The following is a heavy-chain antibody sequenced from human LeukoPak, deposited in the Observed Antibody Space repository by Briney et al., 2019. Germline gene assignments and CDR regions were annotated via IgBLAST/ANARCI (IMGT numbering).Heavy chain of an antibody. CDR2: ISSSGSTI. V-gene: IGHV3-11*01. CDR1: GSTFSDYY. J-gene: IGHJ4*02. D-gene: IGHD4-11*01. Sequence: GGSLRLSCAASGSTFSDYYMSWIRQAPGKGLEWVSYISSSGSTIYYADSVKGRFTISRDNAKNSLYLQMNSLRAEDTAVYYCGTVTTEELDYWGQGTLVTVSS. CDR3: GTVTTEELDY.